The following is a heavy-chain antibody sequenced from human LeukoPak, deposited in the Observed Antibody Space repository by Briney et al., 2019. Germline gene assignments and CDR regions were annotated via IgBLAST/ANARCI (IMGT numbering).Heavy chain of an antibody. Sequence: GGSLRLSCAASGFTFSSYSMNWVRQAPGKGLEWVSYISSSSSTIYYADSVKGRFTISRDNAKNSLYLQMNSLRAEDTAVYYCARDIGEQQLVHYYYGMDVWGQGTTVTVSS. D-gene: IGHD6-13*01. CDR3: ARDIGEQQLVHYYYGMDV. V-gene: IGHV3-48*01. CDR2: ISSSSSTI. J-gene: IGHJ6*02. CDR1: GFTFSSYS.